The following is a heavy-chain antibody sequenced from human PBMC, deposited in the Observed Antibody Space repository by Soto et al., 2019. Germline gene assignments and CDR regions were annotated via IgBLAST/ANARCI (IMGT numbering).Heavy chain of an antibody. CDR2: IYYSGST. CDR3: ARMVRGSTFDP. CDR1: GGSISSSSYY. D-gene: IGHD3-10*01. V-gene: IGHV4-39*01. Sequence: QLQLQESGPGLVKPSETLSLTCTVSGGSISSSSYYWGWIRQPPGKGLEWIGSIYYSGSTYYNPSLKSRVTISVDTSKNQFSLKLSSVTAADTAVYYCARMVRGSTFDPWGQGTLVTVSS. J-gene: IGHJ5*02.